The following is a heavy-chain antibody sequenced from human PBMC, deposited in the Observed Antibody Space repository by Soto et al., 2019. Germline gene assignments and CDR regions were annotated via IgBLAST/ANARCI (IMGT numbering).Heavy chain of an antibody. CDR3: AREGSSSGNDYEY. Sequence: GGSPRLSCAAYGFSFSDYYINWFRQAPGKGLEWVGRTRNKASSYTTDYAAFVKGRFTISRDDSKNLIYLQMNSLKTEDTAVYYCAREGSSSGNDYEYWGKGTLVTVAS. CDR2: TRNKASSYTT. J-gene: IGHJ4*02. CDR1: GFSFSDYY. D-gene: IGHD3-22*01. V-gene: IGHV3-72*01.